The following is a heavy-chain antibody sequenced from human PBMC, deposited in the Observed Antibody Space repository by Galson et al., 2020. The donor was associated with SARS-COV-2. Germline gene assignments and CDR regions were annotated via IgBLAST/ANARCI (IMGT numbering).Heavy chain of an antibody. CDR2: ISWDDDK. CDR3: AHSDCYVSDGYYRPASPFDN. V-gene: IGHV2-5*02. CDR1: GFSLSTSGVG. J-gene: IGHJ4*02. Sequence: SGPTLVKPTQTLTLTCTFSGFSLSTSGVGVGWIRQPPGKALEWLALISWDDDKRYRPSLKNRLTITKDTSKNQVVLTMTNMDPVDTATYHCAHSDCYVSDGYYRPASPFDNWGQGTLVTVSS. D-gene: IGHD3-22*01.